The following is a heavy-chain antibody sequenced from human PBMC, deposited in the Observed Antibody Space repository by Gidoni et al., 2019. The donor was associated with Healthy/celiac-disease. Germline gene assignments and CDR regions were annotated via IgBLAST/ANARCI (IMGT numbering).Heavy chain of an antibody. CDR1: GGPVSSGSYY. Sequence: QVQLQESGPGLVKPSETLSLTGTVSGGPVSSGSYYWSWLRQPPGNGLEWIGYIYYSGSTNYNPSLKSRVTISVDTSKNQFSLKLSSVTAADTAVYYCARGEQLIGGYYYYYYGMDVWGQGTTVTVSS. J-gene: IGHJ6*02. CDR3: ARGEQLIGGYYYYYYGMDV. V-gene: IGHV4-61*01. D-gene: IGHD6-13*01. CDR2: IYYSGST.